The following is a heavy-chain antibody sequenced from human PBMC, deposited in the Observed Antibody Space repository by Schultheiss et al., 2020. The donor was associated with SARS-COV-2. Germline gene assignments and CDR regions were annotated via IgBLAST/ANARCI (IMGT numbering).Heavy chain of an antibody. J-gene: IGHJ4*02. D-gene: IGHD5-12*01. CDR2: IKSKTDGGTT. V-gene: IGHV3-15*01. Sequence: GGSLRLSCAASGFTFSSNYMSWVRQAPGKGLEWVGRIKSKTDGGTTDYAAPVKGRFTISRDDSKNTLYLQMNSLKTEDTAVYYCTTAGYDLYYFDYWGQGTLVTVSS. CDR1: GFTFSSNY. CDR3: TTAGYDLYYFDY.